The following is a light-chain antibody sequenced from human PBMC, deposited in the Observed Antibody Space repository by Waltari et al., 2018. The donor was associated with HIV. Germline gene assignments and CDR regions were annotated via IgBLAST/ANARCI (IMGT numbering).Light chain of an antibody. CDR2: KAS. J-gene: IGKJ2*01. Sequence: IQMTQSPSILSASVGDRVTITCRASQNVDSWLAWYQQRPGKAPKLLIYKASTLQYGVPARFTGSGSGTNFTRTINSLHPDDFATYYCQQYNSDFYTFGLGTRLDLK. CDR1: QNVDSW. V-gene: IGKV1-5*03. CDR3: QQYNSDFYT.